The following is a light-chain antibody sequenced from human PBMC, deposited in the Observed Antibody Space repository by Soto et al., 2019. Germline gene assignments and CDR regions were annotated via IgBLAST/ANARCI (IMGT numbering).Light chain of an antibody. V-gene: IGLV1-47*01. CDR1: RSNIGSNY. Sequence: QSVLTQPPSASGTPGQRVTISCSGSRSNIGSNYVYWYQQLPGTAPKLLIYRNNQRPSGVPDRFSGSKSGTSASLAISGLRSEQEADYYCAAWDDSLSGVVFGGGTQLTVL. J-gene: IGLJ2*01. CDR2: RNN. CDR3: AAWDDSLSGVV.